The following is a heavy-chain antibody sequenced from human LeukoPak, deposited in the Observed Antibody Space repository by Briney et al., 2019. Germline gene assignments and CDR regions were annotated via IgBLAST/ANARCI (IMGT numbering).Heavy chain of an antibody. J-gene: IGHJ4*02. CDR2: IGGSGGST. Sequence: PGGSLRLSCAASGFTFSSYAMGWFRQAPGKGLEWVSSIGGSGGSTYYADSVKGRFTISRDNSKNTLYLQMNSLRAEDTAVYYCAKVETAAAATLRGFDYWGREPWSPSPQ. D-gene: IGHD6-13*01. CDR3: AKVETAAAATLRGFDY. CDR1: GFTFSSYA. V-gene: IGHV3-23*01.